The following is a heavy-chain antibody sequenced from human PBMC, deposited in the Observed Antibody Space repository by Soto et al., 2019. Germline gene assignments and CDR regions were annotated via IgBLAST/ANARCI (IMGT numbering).Heavy chain of an antibody. D-gene: IGHD3-3*01. CDR2: INEDSSYI. CDR3: VRDFGWYFRSGYMDV. CDR1: GFSFISYS. Sequence: EVHLVESGGGLVKPGGSLRLSCAASGFSFISYSVNWVRQAPGKGLEWVSSINEDSSYIYYAHSLRGRFTISRDNAKDSLYLQMNSLRAEDTAVYYCVRDFGWYFRSGYMDVWGDGATVTVSS. V-gene: IGHV3-21*01. J-gene: IGHJ6*03.